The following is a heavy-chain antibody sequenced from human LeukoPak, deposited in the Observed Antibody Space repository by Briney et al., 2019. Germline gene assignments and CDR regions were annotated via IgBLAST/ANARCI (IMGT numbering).Heavy chain of an antibody. Sequence: GGSLRLSCAASGFNYTSYTMNWVRQAPGMGLEWLSYISATRGITYYADSVKGRFTISRDNAKNSLSLQMDSLRAEDTAVYYCVRGSLASGVVVYYYYYLDVWGKGTTVTVSS. D-gene: IGHD3-3*01. CDR1: GFNYTSYT. CDR3: VRGSLASGVVVYYYYYLDV. CDR2: ISATRGIT. V-gene: IGHV3-48*01. J-gene: IGHJ6*03.